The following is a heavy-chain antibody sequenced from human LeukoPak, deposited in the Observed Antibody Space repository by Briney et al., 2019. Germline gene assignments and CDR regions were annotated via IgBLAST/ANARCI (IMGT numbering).Heavy chain of an antibody. CDR2: INPSGGST. D-gene: IGHD3-22*01. J-gene: IGHJ4*02. Sequence: ASVKVSCKASGYTFTSYYMHWVRQAPGQGLEWIGIINPSGGSTSYAQKFQGRVTMTRDTSTSTVYMELSSLRSEDTAVYYCARSEANYYDSSGYADYWGQGTLVTVSS. V-gene: IGHV1-46*01. CDR3: ARSEANYYDSSGYADY. CDR1: GYTFTSYY.